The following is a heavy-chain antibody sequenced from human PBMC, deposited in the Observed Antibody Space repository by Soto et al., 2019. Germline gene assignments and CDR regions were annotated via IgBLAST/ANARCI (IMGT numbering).Heavy chain of an antibody. D-gene: IGHD3-22*01. CDR3: ASRERITMIVGAFDI. CDR2: ISAYNGNT. Sequence: ASVKVSCKASGYTFSNYGISWVRQAPGQGLEWMGWISAYNGNTKYAQKLQGRVTITADKSTSTAYMELSSLRSEDTAVYYCASRERITMIVGAFDIWGQGTVVTVSS. CDR1: GYTFSNYG. J-gene: IGHJ3*02. V-gene: IGHV1-18*01.